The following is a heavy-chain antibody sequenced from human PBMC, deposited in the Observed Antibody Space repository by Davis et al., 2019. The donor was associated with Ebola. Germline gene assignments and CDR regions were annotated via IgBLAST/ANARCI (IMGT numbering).Heavy chain of an antibody. CDR2: FDPEDYKT. CDR3: ARSYSSSSPWGMDV. Sequence: ASVKVSCKVSGYSLTELSIHWVRQAPGKGLEWMGGFDPEDYKTIYAQKFQGRVTMTRDTSTSTVYMELSSLRSEDTAVYYCARSYSSSSPWGMDVWGKGTTVTVSS. D-gene: IGHD6-6*01. V-gene: IGHV1-24*01. CDR1: GYSLTELS. J-gene: IGHJ6*04.